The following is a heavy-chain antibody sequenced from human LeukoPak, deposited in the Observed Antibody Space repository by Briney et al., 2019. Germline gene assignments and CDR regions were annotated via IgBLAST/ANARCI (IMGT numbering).Heavy chain of an antibody. V-gene: IGHV4-59*01. CDR1: GGSISSYY. CDR3: ARAGDGMVRGVMSWFDP. CDR2: IYYSGST. J-gene: IGHJ5*02. Sequence: PSETLSLTCTVSGGSISSYYWSWIRQPPGKGLEWIGYIYYSGSTNYNPTLKGRVTISVDTSKNQFSLKLSSVTAADTAVYYCARAGDGMVRGVMSWFDPWGQGTLVAVSS. D-gene: IGHD3-10*01.